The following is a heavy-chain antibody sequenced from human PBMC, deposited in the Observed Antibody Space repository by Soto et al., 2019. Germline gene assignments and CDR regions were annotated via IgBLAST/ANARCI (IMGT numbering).Heavy chain of an antibody. D-gene: IGHD6-13*01. CDR3: ARVAAAGFYWFDP. V-gene: IGHV1-3*01. CDR2: SNAGNGNT. J-gene: IGHJ5*02. Sequence: QVQLVQSGAEVKKPGASVKVSCKASGYTFTSYAMHWVRQAPGQRLEWMGWSNAGNGNTKYSQKCQGRAILTRNTCASTADMELSSLRSEDTAVYYCARVAAAGFYWFDPWGQGTLVTVSS. CDR1: GYTFTSYA.